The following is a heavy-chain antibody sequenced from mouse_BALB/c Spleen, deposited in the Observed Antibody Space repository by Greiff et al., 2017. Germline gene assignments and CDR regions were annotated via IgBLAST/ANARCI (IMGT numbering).Heavy chain of an antibody. Sequence: VQLQQSGPELVKPGASVKISCKASGYAFSSSWMNWVKQRPGQGLEWIGRIYPGDGDTNYNGKFKGKATLTADKSSSTAYMQLSSLTSVDSAVYFCATPITASFDHWGQGTTLTVSS. V-gene: IGHV1-82*01. CDR2: IYPGDGDT. J-gene: IGHJ2*01. CDR1: GYAFSSSW. CDR3: ATPITASFDH. D-gene: IGHD1-2*01.